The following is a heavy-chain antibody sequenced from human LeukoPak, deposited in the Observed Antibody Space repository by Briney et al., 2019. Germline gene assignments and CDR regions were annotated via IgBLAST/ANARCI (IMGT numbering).Heavy chain of an antibody. D-gene: IGHD6-19*01. Sequence: SQTLSLTCAISGDSVSSNSAAWNWLRQSPSRGLEWLGRTYYRSKWFNDYAVSVKSRITINPDTSKNPFSLQLNSVTPEDTAVYFCARGSYNSGLSRGQGTLVTVSS. CDR1: GDSVSSNSAA. V-gene: IGHV6-1*01. CDR3: ARGSYNSGLS. CDR2: TYYRSKWFN. J-gene: IGHJ4*02.